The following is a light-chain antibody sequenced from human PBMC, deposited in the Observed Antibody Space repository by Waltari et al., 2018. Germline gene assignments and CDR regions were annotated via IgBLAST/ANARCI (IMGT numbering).Light chain of an antibody. CDR1: ESIASH. CDR3: QQGSMWPLT. V-gene: IGKV3-11*01. J-gene: IGKJ4*01. CDR2: DAS. Sequence: EIVLTQSPATLSLSPGQRATLSCRASESIASHLVWFRQKPGQPPRLLIYDASTRATGIPARFSGSGFGTDFTLTISSLEPEDFAVYFCQQGSMWPLTFGGGTTVEIK.